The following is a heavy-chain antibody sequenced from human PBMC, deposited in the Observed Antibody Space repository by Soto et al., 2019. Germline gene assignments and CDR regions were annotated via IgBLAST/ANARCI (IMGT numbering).Heavy chain of an antibody. D-gene: IGHD2-2*01. J-gene: IGHJ4*02. CDR2: IYYSGST. Sequence: SETLSLTCAVSGGSISSGAYSWNWIRQPPGKGLEWIGYIYYSGSTYYNPSLESRVTISVDRSKNQFSLKLNSVTAADTAVYYRARALPSDCSSSSCTGQYFDYWGQGTLVTVSS. CDR1: GGSISSGAYS. CDR3: ARALPSDCSSSSCTGQYFDY. V-gene: IGHV4-30-2*01.